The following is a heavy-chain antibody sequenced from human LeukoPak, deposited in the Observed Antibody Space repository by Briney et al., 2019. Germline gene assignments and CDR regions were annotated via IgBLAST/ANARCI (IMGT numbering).Heavy chain of an antibody. J-gene: IGHJ4*02. Sequence: SETLSLTCTVSGGSISSYYWSWIRQPPGKGLEWIGYIYYSGSTNYNPSLKSRVTISVGTSKNQFSLKLSSVTAADTAVYYCARTSRDSSGYYYYFDYWGQGTLVTVSS. D-gene: IGHD3-22*01. V-gene: IGHV4-59*01. CDR2: IYYSGST. CDR1: GGSISSYY. CDR3: ARTSRDSSGYYYYFDY.